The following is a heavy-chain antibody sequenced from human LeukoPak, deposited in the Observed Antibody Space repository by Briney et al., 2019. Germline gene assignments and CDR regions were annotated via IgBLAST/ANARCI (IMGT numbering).Heavy chain of an antibody. CDR1: GFTFSSYA. CDR2: ISGSGGST. CDR3: AKDPYCGGDCSDYFDY. D-gene: IGHD2-21*02. J-gene: IGHJ4*02. V-gene: IGHV3-23*01. Sequence: GGSLRLSCAASGFTFSSYAMSWVRQAPGKGLEWVSAISGSGGSTYYADSVKGRFTISRDNSKNTLYLQMNSLRAEDTAVYYCAKDPYCGGDCSDYFDYWGQGTLVTVSS.